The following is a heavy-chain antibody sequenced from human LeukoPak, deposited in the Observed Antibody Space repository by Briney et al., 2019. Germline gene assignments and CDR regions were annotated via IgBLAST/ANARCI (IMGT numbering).Heavy chain of an antibody. V-gene: IGHV3-53*01. Sequence: TGGSLRLSCAASRFTFSSYAMSWVRQAPGKGLEWVSLIYTGGSTYYADSVRGRFTISRDNSKNTLYLQMNSLRAEDTAVYYCAREYLDSSGWYAYFDFWGQGTLVTVSS. CDR1: RFTFSSYA. D-gene: IGHD6-19*01. CDR2: IYTGGST. CDR3: AREYLDSSGWYAYFDF. J-gene: IGHJ4*02.